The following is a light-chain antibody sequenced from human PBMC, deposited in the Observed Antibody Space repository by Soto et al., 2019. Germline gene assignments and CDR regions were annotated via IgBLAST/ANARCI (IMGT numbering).Light chain of an antibody. CDR3: QVWETTSDQGV. J-gene: IGLJ1*01. CDR1: NVGSKS. Sequence: SYELTQPPSVSVAPGQTATVTCGGNNVGSKSVHWYQQKPGQAPVLVVYDDSDRPSGIPERFSGSNSGNMATLTISRVEAGDEADYYCQVWETTSDQGVFGTGTKVTVL. V-gene: IGLV3-21*02. CDR2: DDS.